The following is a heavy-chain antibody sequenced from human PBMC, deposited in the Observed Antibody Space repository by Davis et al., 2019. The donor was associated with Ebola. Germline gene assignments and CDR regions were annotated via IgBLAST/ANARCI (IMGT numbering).Heavy chain of an antibody. Sequence: SQTLSLTCAISGDSVSSNSAGWVWVRQSPSRGLEWLARTYYRSKWYNDYAESVKSRLTINPDTSKNQFSLHLNSVTPDDTAVYYCARDRWGMGSWGQGILVTVSS. D-gene: IGHD3-16*01. J-gene: IGHJ5*02. CDR1: GDSVSSNSAG. CDR2: TYYRSKWYN. CDR3: ARDRWGMGS. V-gene: IGHV6-1*01.